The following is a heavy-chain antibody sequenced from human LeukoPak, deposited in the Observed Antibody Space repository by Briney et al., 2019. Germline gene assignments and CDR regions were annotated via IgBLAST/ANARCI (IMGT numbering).Heavy chain of an antibody. V-gene: IGHV1-2*02. CDR1: GYTFTGYY. Sequence: ASVKVSCKASGYTFTGYYMHWVRQATGQRLEWMGWINPNSGGTNYAQKFQGRVTMTRDTSISTAYMELSRLRSDDTAVYYCAREVHDILTGYVTYYFDYWGQGTLVTVSS. CDR3: AREVHDILTGYVTYYFDY. D-gene: IGHD3-9*01. J-gene: IGHJ4*02. CDR2: INPNSGGT.